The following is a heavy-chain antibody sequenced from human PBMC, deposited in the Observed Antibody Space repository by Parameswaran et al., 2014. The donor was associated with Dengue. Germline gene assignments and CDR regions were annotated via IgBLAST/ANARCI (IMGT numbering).Heavy chain of an antibody. CDR3: ARSRSNSQYYYYYYGMDV. D-gene: IGHD4-11*01. V-gene: IGHV4-34*01. Sequence: VRQAPGKGLEWIGEINHSGSTNYNPSLKSRVTISVDTSKNQFSLKLSSVTAADTAVYYCARSRSNSQYYYYYYGMDVWGQGTTVTVSS. CDR2: INHSGST. J-gene: IGHJ6*02.